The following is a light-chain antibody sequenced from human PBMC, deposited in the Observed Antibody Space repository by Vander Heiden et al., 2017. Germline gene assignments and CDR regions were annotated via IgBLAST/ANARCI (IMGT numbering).Light chain of an antibody. CDR1: QSVGTY. CDR3: QHRSNWPPGIT. J-gene: IGKJ5*01. V-gene: IGKV3-11*01. CDR2: DVS. Sequence: EVFLTHSPATLSVSAGERVSLSCRASQSVGTYLAWYQQKPGQPPTLLIYDVSKRATGIPARFSGSGSGTDFTLTISSLQPEDFAVYYCQHRSNWPPGITFGHGTRLDIK.